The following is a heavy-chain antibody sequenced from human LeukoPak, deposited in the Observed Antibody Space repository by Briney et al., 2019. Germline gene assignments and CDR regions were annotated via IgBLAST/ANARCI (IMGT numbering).Heavy chain of an antibody. J-gene: IGHJ3*02. CDR1: GFTFTNYS. CDR2: ISDDGSNK. D-gene: IGHD6-6*01. V-gene: IGHV3-30*04. Sequence: GGSLRLSCAAPGFTFTNYSVHWVRQAPGKGLEWVALISDDGSNKYYADSVKGRFTNSRDNSKNTLYLQMSSLRGEDTAVYYCARTYGSSADAFDIWGHGTMVTVSP. CDR3: ARTYGSSADAFDI.